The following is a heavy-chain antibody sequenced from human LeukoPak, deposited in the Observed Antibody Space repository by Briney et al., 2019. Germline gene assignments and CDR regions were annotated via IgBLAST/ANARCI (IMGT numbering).Heavy chain of an antibody. CDR1: GYTFTGYY. D-gene: IGHD3-10*01. V-gene: IGHV1-2*02. J-gene: IGHJ4*02. CDR2: INPNSGGT. CDR3: ARPLRLWFREGRGDCFDY. Sequence: ASVKVSCKASGYTFTGYYMHWVRQAPGQGLEWMGWINPNSGGTNYAQKFQGRVTMTRDTSISTAYMELSRLRSDDTAVYYCARPLRLWFREGRGDCFDYWGQGTLVTVSS.